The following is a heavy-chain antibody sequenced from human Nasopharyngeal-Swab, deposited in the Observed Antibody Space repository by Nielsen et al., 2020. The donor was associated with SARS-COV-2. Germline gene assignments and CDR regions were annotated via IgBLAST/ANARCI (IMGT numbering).Heavy chain of an antibody. J-gene: IGHJ6*02. CDR2: IIPIFGTA. CDR1: GGTFSSYA. V-gene: IGHV1-69*13. Sequence: SVKVSCKASGGTFSSYAISWVRQAPGQGLEWMGGIIPIFGTANYAQKFQGRVTITADESTSTAYMELSSLRSEDTAVYYCARGFVYSSSWYGYYYGMDVWGQGTTVTVSS. D-gene: IGHD6-13*01. CDR3: ARGFVYSSSWYGYYYGMDV.